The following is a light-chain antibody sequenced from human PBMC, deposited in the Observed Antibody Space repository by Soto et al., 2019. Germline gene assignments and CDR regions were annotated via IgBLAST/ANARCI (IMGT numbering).Light chain of an antibody. Sequence: EIVLTQSPATLSLSPGERATLSCRASQSVSSYLAWYQQKPGQAPRLPIYDASNRATGIPARFSGSGSGTDFTLTISSLEPEDFAVYYCLQRSNWPQTFGQGTKVDIK. CDR1: QSVSSY. J-gene: IGKJ1*01. CDR3: LQRSNWPQT. V-gene: IGKV3-11*01. CDR2: DAS.